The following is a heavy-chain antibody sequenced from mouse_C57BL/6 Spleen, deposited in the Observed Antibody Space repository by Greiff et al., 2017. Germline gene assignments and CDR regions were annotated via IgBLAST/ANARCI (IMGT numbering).Heavy chain of an antibody. V-gene: IGHV3-6*01. D-gene: IGHD1-1*01. CDR3: AISVNTAVADPDYCAIDY. CDR2: ISYDGSN. J-gene: IGHJ4*01. CDR1: GYSITSGYY. Sequence: ESGPGLVKPSQSLSLTCSVSGYSITSGYYWYWNRQFPGNKLEWMGYISYDGSNNYTPTLKNRISITRDTSKNQFFLKLNSVTTADTATYYCAISVNTAVADPDYCAIDYWGQGTSVTVSS.